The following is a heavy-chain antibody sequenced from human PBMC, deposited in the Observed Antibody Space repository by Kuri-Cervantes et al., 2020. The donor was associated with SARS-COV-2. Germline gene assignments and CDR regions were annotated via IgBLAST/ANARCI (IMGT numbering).Heavy chain of an antibody. Sequence: GSLRLSCTVSGGSISSYYWSWIRQPPGKGLEWIGYIYYSGSTNYNPSLKSRVTISVDTSKNQFSLKLSSVTAADTAVYYCARVGGNWELPFDYWGQGTLVIVSS. D-gene: IGHD3-10*01. CDR3: ARVGGNWELPFDY. V-gene: IGHV4-59*01. J-gene: IGHJ4*02. CDR2: IYYSGST. CDR1: GGSISSYY.